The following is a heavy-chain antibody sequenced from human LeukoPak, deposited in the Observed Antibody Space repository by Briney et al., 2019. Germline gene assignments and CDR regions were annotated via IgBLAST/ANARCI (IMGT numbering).Heavy chain of an antibody. Sequence: GGSLRLSCAASGFTFSSYAMHWVRQAPGKGLEWVAVISYDGSNKYYADSVKGRFTISRDNSKNTLYLQMNSLRAEDTAVYYCAKEPPKSGYLDYWGQGTLVTVSS. J-gene: IGHJ4*02. CDR1: GFTFSSYA. CDR3: AKEPPKSGYLDY. CDR2: ISYDGSNK. V-gene: IGHV3-30-3*01. D-gene: IGHD3-3*01.